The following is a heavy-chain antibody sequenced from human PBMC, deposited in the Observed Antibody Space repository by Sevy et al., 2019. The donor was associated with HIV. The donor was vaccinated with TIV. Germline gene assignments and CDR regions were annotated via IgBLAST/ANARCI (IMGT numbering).Heavy chain of an antibody. Sequence: GGSLRLSCAASGFNFEDYAMQWVRQAPGKGLEWVSGISWNSGSIGYAYSVKGRFPISRDNAKKSLYLQMNSLRAEDTALYYCAKGPGGGWGQGTLVTVSS. CDR2: ISWNSGSI. D-gene: IGHD3-16*01. CDR3: AKGPGGG. V-gene: IGHV3-9*01. J-gene: IGHJ4*02. CDR1: GFNFEDYA.